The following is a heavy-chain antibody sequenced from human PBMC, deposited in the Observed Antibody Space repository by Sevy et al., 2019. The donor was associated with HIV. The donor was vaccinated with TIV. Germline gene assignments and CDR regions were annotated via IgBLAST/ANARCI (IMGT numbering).Heavy chain of an antibody. CDR3: TRLRGTVVTPYYAMDV. V-gene: IGHV3-73*01. J-gene: IGHJ6*02. CDR1: GFTFGGSA. Sequence: GGSLRLSCAASGFTFGGSAIHWVRQASGKGLEWVGRIRSKANNYATAHAASVKGRFTISRDDSKNTAYLQMNSLKTEDTAVYYCTRLRGTVVTPYYAMDVWGQGTTVTVSS. CDR2: IRSKANNYAT. D-gene: IGHD2-21*02.